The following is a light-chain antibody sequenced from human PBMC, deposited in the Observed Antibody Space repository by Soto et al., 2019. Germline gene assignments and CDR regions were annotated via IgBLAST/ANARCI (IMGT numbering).Light chain of an antibody. Sequence: QSALTQPASVSGSPGQSIAISCTGTSSDVGGSDFVSWYQHHPGKAPKLIIHDVNNQPSGVSARFSGSKSGNTASLTISGLQAEDEADYFCSSYTTGNTPYVFGAGTKLTVL. CDR1: SSDVGGSDF. V-gene: IGLV2-14*03. CDR3: SSYTTGNTPYV. J-gene: IGLJ1*01. CDR2: DVN.